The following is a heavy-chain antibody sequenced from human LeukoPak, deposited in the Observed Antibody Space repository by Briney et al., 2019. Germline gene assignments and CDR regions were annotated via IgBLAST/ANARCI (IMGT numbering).Heavy chain of an antibody. J-gene: IGHJ3*02. CDR2: INTNTGNP. CDR3: ARSSLLWFGELFVAFDI. D-gene: IGHD3-10*01. Sequence: ASVKVSCKASGYTFTGYYMHWVRQAPGQGLEWMGWINTNTGNPTYAQGFTGRFVFSLDTSVSTAYLQISSLKAEDTAVYYCARSSLLWFGELFVAFDIWGQGTMVTVSS. CDR1: GYTFTGYY. V-gene: IGHV7-4-1*02.